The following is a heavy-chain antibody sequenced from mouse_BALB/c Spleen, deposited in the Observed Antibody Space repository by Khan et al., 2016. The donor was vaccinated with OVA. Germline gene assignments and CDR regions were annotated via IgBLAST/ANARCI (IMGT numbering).Heavy chain of an antibody. V-gene: IGHV1-77*01. Sequence: QVQLKQSGPELVEPGASVKMSCKASGYTFTDFVINWMKQRTGQGLEWIGQIYPGDNSTYYNEKFKGRATLTADKSSNTVYMHLSSLTSEDSAVFFCSRSGYGSLVYWGQGTTLTVSS. J-gene: IGHJ2*01. D-gene: IGHD1-1*01. CDR1: GYTFTDFV. CDR3: SRSGYGSLVY. CDR2: IYPGDNST.